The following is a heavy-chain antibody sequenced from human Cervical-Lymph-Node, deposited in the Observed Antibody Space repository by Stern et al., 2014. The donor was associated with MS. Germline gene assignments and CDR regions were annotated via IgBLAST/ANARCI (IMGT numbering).Heavy chain of an antibody. Sequence: QVQLVQSGGDVVQPGKSLRLSCAASGFTFSNYGMHWVRQAPGKGLEWVAVIWLDGSEKYYADSVKGRFTVSRDNSKNTVYLQMNSLRAEDTALYYCATITPVDYWGQGTLVIVSS. CDR3: ATITPVDY. CDR2: IWLDGSEK. V-gene: IGHV3-33*01. D-gene: IGHD1-14*01. J-gene: IGHJ4*02. CDR1: GFTFSNYG.